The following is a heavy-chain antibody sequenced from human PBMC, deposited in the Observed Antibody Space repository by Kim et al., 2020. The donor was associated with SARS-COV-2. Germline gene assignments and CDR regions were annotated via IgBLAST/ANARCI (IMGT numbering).Heavy chain of an antibody. CDR3: ASHDYGDYGYYFDY. J-gene: IGHJ4*02. Sequence: ACSGKARFTTSSDNAKYSLYLQMNRLRAEDTAVYYCASHDYGDYGYYFDYWGQGTLVTVSS. V-gene: IGHV3-11*01. D-gene: IGHD4-17*01.